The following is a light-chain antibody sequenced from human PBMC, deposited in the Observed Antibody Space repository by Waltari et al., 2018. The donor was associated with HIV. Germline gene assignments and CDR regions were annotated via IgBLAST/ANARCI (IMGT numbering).Light chain of an antibody. V-gene: IGLV2-11*01. CDR2: DVS. J-gene: IGLJ2*01. CDR1: SSDVGGYNH. Sequence: QSALTQPRSVSGSPGQSVTISCTGTSSDVGGYNHVPWYQQHPGKAPKLMIYDVSKRPSGVPDRFSGSKSGNTASLTISGLQAEDEADYYCCSYAGSYGVVFGGGTKLTVL. CDR3: CSYAGSYGVV.